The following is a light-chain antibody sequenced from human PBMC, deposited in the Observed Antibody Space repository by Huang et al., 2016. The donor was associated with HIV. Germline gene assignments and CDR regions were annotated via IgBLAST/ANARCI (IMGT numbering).Light chain of an antibody. CDR1: QDINNF. J-gene: IGKJ2*01. V-gene: IGKV1-33*01. CDR3: QHYDNLFPYT. CDR2: DAS. Sequence: DIQMTQSPSSLSASVGDRVTITCQTSQDINNFLNWYQQKPGKAPQLLIYDASNLETGVPSRVSGSGSGTNFTFPISSLQPEDIATYYCQHYDNLFPYTFGQGTKLEIK.